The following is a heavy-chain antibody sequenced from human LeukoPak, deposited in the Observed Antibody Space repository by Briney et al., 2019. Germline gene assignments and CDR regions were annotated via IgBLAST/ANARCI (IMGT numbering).Heavy chain of an antibody. V-gene: IGHV4-59*08. CDR3: ASIRGYSGYADGEYFDY. CDR1: GGSISSYY. D-gene: IGHD5-12*01. Sequence: SETLSLTCSVSGGSISSYYWSWIRQPPGKGLEWIGCIYYSGTTNYNPSFKSRVTISVDTSKNQFSLKLTSVTAADTAMYYCASIRGYSGYADGEYFDYWGQGTLVTVSS. J-gene: IGHJ4*02. CDR2: IYYSGTT.